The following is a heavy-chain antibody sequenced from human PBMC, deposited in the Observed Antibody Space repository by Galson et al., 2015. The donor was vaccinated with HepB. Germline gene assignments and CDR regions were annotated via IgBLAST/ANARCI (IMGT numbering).Heavy chain of an antibody. D-gene: IGHD3-3*01. CDR1: GYTFTNNY. Sequence: SVKVSCKASGYTFTNNYMHWVRQAPGQGLEWMGIINASGGNTAYAQKFQGRVTMTRDTSTSTVYMELSSLRSEDTAVYYCAREVTYGRGFSDFWGQGTLVTVSS. CDR3: AREVTYGRGFSDF. CDR2: INASGGNT. J-gene: IGHJ4*02. V-gene: IGHV1-46*01.